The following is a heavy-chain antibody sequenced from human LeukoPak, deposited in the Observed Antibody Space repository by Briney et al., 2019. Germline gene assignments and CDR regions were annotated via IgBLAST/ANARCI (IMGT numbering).Heavy chain of an antibody. CDR3: ARGRDSSDYYYYMDV. D-gene: IGHD3-22*01. CDR2: ISGNGGST. CDR1: GFTFSSYA. Sequence: PGGSLRLSCAASGFTFSSYAMHWVRQAPGKGLEYVSAISGNGGSTYYANSVKGRFTISRDNSKNTLYLQMGSLRAEDMAVYYCARGRDSSDYYYYMDVWGKGTTVTVSS. J-gene: IGHJ6*03. V-gene: IGHV3-64*01.